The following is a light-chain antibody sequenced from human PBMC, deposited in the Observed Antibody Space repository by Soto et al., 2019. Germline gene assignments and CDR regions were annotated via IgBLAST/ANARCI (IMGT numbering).Light chain of an antibody. CDR2: DVA. J-gene: IGLJ1*01. Sequence: QSALTQPASVSGSPGQSITISCTGTGSDVGGYNFVSWYQQHPGKAPKFIIYDVASRPSGVSNRFSGSKSGNTVSLTISGLQAEDEADYYCSSYTSAGTYVFGAGTKVTVL. V-gene: IGLV2-14*03. CDR3: SSYTSAGTYV. CDR1: GSDVGGYNF.